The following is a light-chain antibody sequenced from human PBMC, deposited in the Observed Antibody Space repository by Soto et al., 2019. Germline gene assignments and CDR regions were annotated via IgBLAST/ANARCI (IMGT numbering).Light chain of an antibody. CDR3: QQYGSSGT. Sequence: EVVLAQSPGTLSLSPGERATLSCRASQTVGTTYLAWYQHKPGQAPRLLIYGASTRATGIPDGFSGSGSGTDFTLTISRLEPEDFAVYYCQQYGSSGTFGQGTKVDI. CDR1: QTVGTTY. CDR2: GAS. V-gene: IGKV3-20*01. J-gene: IGKJ1*01.